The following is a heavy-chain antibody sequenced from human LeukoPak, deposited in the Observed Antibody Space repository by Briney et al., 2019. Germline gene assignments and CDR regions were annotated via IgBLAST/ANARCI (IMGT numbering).Heavy chain of an antibody. V-gene: IGHV5-51*01. J-gene: IGHJ4*02. CDR1: GYSFTNYW. CDR2: IYPDDSDT. D-gene: IGHD6-13*01. Sequence: GESLKISCKGSGYSFTNYWIGWVRQMPGKGLEWMGIIYPDDSDTRYSPSFQGQVTISVDKSISTAYLQWSSLKASDTAMYYCARQIGIAAAGTPDYWGQGTLVTVSS. CDR3: ARQIGIAAAGTPDY.